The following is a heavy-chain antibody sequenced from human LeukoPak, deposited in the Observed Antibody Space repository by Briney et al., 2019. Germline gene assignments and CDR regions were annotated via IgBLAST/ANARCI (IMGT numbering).Heavy chain of an antibody. CDR2: IYYSGST. CDR1: GGSISSYY. V-gene: IGHV4-59*01. D-gene: IGHD3-10*01. Sequence: PSETLSLTCTVSGGSISSYYWSWIRQPPGKGLEWIGYIYYSGSTNYNPSLKSRVTISVDTSKNQFSLKLSSVTAADTAVYYCARDTYYGSGSFSPRWFDPWGQGTLVTVSS. J-gene: IGHJ5*02. CDR3: ARDTYYGSGSFSPRWFDP.